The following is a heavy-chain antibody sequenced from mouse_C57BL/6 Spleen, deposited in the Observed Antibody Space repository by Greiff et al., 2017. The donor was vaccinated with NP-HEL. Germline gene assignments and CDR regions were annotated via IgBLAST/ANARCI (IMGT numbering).Heavy chain of an antibody. J-gene: IGHJ2*01. CDR1: GFTFSDYY. V-gene: IGHV5-16*01. CDR2: INYDGSST. D-gene: IGHD1-1*01. Sequence: EVQRVESEGGLVQPGSSMKLSCTASGFTFSDYYMAWVRQVPEKGLEWVANINYDGSSTYYLDSLKSRFIISRDNAKNILYLQMSSLKSEDTATYYCARDGASYYGSSYPVLDYWGQGTTLTVSS. CDR3: ARDGASYYGSSYPVLDY.